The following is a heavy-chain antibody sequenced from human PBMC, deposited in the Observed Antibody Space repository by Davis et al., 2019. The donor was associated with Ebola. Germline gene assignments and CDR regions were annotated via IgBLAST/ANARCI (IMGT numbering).Heavy chain of an antibody. Sequence: GESLKISCVASGFTVSSYWMSWVRQAPGKGLEWVANIKQDGSEKYYVDSVKGRCTISRDNAKNSLYLQMNSVSAEDTAVYYCARGSVHSGWVYNYWGQGTLVTVSS. CDR3: ARGSVHSGWVYNY. D-gene: IGHD6-19*01. V-gene: IGHV3-7*01. J-gene: IGHJ4*02. CDR2: IKQDGSEK. CDR1: GFTVSSYW.